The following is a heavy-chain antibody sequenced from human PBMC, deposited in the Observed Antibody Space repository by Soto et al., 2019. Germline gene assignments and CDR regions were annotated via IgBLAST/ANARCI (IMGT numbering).Heavy chain of an antibody. V-gene: IGHV4-59*01. CDR3: ARRYGSAFDI. D-gene: IGHD4-17*01. CDR1: GGSISSYY. J-gene: IGHJ3*02. CDR2: IFYSGST. Sequence: QVQLQESGPGLVKPSETLSLTCTVSGGSISSYYWSWIRPPPGKGLEWIGYIFYSGSTNYNTSLYSRVTISVDTSKNQFSLKLSSVTAADTAVYYCARRYGSAFDIWGHWTMVTVSS.